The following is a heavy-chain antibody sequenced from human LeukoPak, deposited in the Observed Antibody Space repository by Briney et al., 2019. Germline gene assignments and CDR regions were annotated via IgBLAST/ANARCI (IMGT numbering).Heavy chain of an antibody. CDR3: ARLTVAGLDY. V-gene: IGHV3-48*03. J-gene: IGHJ4*02. D-gene: IGHD6-19*01. Sequence: GGSLRLSCAASGFPFSSHEVNWVRQAPGKGLEWVSYISSSGSTTHYADSVKGRFTISRDNAKNSLYLQMNSLRAEDTAVYYCARLTVAGLDYWGQGTLVTVSS. CDR2: ISSSGSTT. CDR1: GFPFSSHE.